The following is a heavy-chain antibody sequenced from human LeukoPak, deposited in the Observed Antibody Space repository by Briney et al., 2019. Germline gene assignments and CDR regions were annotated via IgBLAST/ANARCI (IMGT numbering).Heavy chain of an antibody. CDR3: ARGYCSGGSCYHHDY. D-gene: IGHD2-15*01. CDR2: IYYSGST. V-gene: IGHV4-59*01. Sequence: SETLSLTCTVSGGSLSSYYWSLIRQPPGKGLEWIGYIYYSGSTNYNPSLKSRVTISVDTSKNQFSLKLSSVTAADTAVYYCARGYCSGGSCYHHDYWGQGTLVTVSS. CDR1: GGSLSSYY. J-gene: IGHJ4*02.